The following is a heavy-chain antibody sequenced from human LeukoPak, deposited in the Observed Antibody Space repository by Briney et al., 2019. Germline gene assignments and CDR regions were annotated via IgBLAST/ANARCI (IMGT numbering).Heavy chain of an antibody. CDR3: AAPGTWDAFDI. D-gene: IGHD6-13*01. Sequence: PSETLSLPCTVSGGSVSSGSYYWSWTRQPPGKGLERIGDIYYSGSTNYNPSLKSRVPISVAPSKNHFSLKLSSVTAPDTTVYYCAAPGTWDAFDIWGQGTLVTVSS. V-gene: IGHV4-61*03. J-gene: IGHJ3*02. CDR1: GGSVSSGSYY. CDR2: IYYSGST.